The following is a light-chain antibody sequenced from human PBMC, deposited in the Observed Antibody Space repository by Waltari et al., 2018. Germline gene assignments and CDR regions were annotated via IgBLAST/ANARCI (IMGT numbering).Light chain of an antibody. CDR2: DVT. J-gene: IGLJ1*01. CDR3: NSYTSTSTLV. Sequence: QSALTQPASVSGSPGQSNTISCTGSSSDIGDYNYVSWYQQYPGQAPKLILFDVTDRPSGVSPRFSGSKSGNTASLTISGLQTEDEADYYCNSYTSTSTLVFGTGTKVTVL. V-gene: IGLV2-14*03. CDR1: SSDIGDYNY.